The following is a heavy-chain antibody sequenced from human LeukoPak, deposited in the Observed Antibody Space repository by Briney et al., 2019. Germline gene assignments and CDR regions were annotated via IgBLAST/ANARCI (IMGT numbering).Heavy chain of an antibody. CDR1: GGSFSGYY. J-gene: IGHJ4*02. D-gene: IGHD5-12*01. Sequence: PSETLSLTCAVYGGSFSGYYWSWIRQPPGKGLEWIGEINHSGSTNYNPSLKSRVTISVDTSKNQFSLKLSSVTAADTAVYYCASDPSGYDSYWGQGTLVTVSS. CDR3: ASDPSGYDSY. CDR2: INHSGST. V-gene: IGHV4-34*01.